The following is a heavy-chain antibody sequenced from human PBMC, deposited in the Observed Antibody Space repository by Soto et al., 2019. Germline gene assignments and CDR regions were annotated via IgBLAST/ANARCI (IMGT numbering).Heavy chain of an antibody. Sequence: PGGSLRLSCAASGFTFSSYGMHWVRQAPGKGLEWVAVIWYDGSNKYYADSVKGRFTISRDNSKNTLYLQMNSLRAEDTAVYYCARSRGSGYYSFDYWGQGTLVTVSS. D-gene: IGHD3-22*01. V-gene: IGHV3-33*01. CDR2: IWYDGSNK. CDR3: ARSRGSGYYSFDY. CDR1: GFTFSSYG. J-gene: IGHJ4*02.